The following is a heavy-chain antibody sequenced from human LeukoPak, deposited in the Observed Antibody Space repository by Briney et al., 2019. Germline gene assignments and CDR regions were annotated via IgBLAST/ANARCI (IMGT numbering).Heavy chain of an antibody. CDR2: IYSGGST. J-gene: IGHJ6*03. CDR1: GFTVSSNY. CDR3: ARCGWHYYMDV. V-gene: IGHV3-53*01. Sequence: GGSLRLSCAASGFTVSSNYMSWVRQAPGKGLEGVSVIYSGGSTYYADSVKGRFTISRDNSKNTLYLQMNSLRAEDTAVYYCARCGWHYYMDVWGKGTTVTVSS. D-gene: IGHD6-19*01.